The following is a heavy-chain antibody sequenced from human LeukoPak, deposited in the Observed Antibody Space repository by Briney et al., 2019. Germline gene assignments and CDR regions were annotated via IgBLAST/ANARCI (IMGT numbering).Heavy chain of an antibody. J-gene: IGHJ4*02. Sequence: PGGSLRLSCAASGFTFSSYAMHWVRQAPGKGLEWVAVISYDGSNKYYADSVEGRFTISRDNSKNTLYLQMNSLRAEDTAVYYCARAAYFDYWGQGTLVTVSS. CDR3: ARAAYFDY. CDR2: ISYDGSNK. CDR1: GFTFSSYA. V-gene: IGHV3-30-3*01.